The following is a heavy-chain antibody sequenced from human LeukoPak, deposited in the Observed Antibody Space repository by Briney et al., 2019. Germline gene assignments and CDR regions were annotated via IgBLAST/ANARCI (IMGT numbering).Heavy chain of an antibody. CDR3: AREVKGYYMDV. J-gene: IGHJ6*03. CDR1: GYTFTGYY. CDR2: IIPIFGTA. Sequence: GASVKVSCKASGYTFTGYYMHWVRQAPGQGLEWMGGIIPIFGTANYAQKFQGRVTITADKSTSTAYMELSSLRSEDTAVYYCAREVKGYYMDVWGKGTTVTVSS. D-gene: IGHD3-22*01. V-gene: IGHV1-69*06.